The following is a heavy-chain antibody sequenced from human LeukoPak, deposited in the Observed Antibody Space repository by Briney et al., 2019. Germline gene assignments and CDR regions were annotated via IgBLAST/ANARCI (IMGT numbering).Heavy chain of an antibody. CDR3: ARVAFWSGYYTHFDY. CDR2: IYSTGST. Sequence: PSETLSFTCTVSGGSISGYYWSWIRQPAGKALEWIGRIYSTGSTHYNPSLKSRVTMSVDTSKNQFSLKLSSVTAADAAVYYCARVAFWSGYYTHFDYWGQGTLVTVSS. J-gene: IGHJ4*02. D-gene: IGHD3-3*01. CDR1: GGSISGYY. V-gene: IGHV4-4*07.